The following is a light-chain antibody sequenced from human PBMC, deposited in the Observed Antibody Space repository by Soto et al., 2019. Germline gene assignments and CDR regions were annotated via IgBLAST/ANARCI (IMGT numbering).Light chain of an antibody. CDR1: SSDVGGYNY. Sequence: QSVLTQPASVSGSPGQSITISCTGTSSDVGGYNYVSWYQQHPGIAPKLLIYGVTNRPSGVSTRCSGSKSGNTASLTISGLQAEDEADYHCSSYTSASTLLYLFGTGTKVTVL. J-gene: IGLJ1*01. V-gene: IGLV2-14*01. CDR3: SSYTSASTLLYL. CDR2: GVT.